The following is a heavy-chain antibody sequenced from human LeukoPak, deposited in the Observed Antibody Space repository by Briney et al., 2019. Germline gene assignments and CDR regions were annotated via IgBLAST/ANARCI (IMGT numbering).Heavy chain of an antibody. Sequence: PGGSLRLPCAASGFTFSRYWMIWARQVPGKGLEWVAKIKQDGSEKYYVDSVKGRFTISRDNAETSLYLQMNSLRAEDTAMYFCTGGIGWLCDTWGQGTLVTVSS. CDR2: IKQDGSEK. J-gene: IGHJ5*02. V-gene: IGHV3-7*01. D-gene: IGHD6-19*01. CDR1: GFTFSRYW. CDR3: TGGIGWLCDT.